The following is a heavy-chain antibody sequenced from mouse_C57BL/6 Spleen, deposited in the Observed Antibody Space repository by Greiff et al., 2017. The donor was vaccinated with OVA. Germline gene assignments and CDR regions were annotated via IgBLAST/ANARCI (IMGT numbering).Heavy chain of an antibody. Sequence: VQLQQPGAELVMPGASVKLSCKASGYTFTSYWMHWVKQRPGQGLEWIGELDPSDSYTNYNQKFKGKSTLTVDKSSSTAYMQLSSLTSEDSAVYYCAIGDSSGYIYAMDYWGQGTSVTGSS. CDR2: LDPSDSYT. V-gene: IGHV1-69*01. J-gene: IGHJ4*01. D-gene: IGHD3-2*02. CDR1: GYTFTSYW. CDR3: AIGDSSGYIYAMDY.